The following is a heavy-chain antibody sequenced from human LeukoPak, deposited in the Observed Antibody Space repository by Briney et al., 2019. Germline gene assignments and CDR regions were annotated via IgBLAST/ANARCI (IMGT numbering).Heavy chain of an antibody. J-gene: IGHJ5*02. CDR3: ARGYSSSWYGFNSCDR. CDR1: GGSMSTYY. CDR2: IYYSGST. Sequence: PSETLSLTCTVSGGSMSTYYWSWIRQSPGKGLEWIGYIYYSGSTSYNPSLKSRLTISIDTSKTQFYLKLRSVTAADTAVYYCARGYSSSWYGFNSCDRWGQGTLVTVSS. D-gene: IGHD6-13*01. V-gene: IGHV4-59*01.